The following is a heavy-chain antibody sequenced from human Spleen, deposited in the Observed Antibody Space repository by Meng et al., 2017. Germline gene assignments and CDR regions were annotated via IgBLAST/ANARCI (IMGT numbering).Heavy chain of an antibody. CDR2: ISSSSSHI. V-gene: IGHV3-21*01. J-gene: IGHJ4*02. CDR1: GFTFSAYA. Sequence: GESLKISCAASGFTFSAYAMNWVRQTPGKGLEWVSFISSSSSHIYYADSVKGRFTISRDNAKNSLSLQMNSLRADDTALYYCATSSAAAGNDWGQGTLVTVSS. CDR3: ATSSAAAGND. D-gene: IGHD6-13*01.